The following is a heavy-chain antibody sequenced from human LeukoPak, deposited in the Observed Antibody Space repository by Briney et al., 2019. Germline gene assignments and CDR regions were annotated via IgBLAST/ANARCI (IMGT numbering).Heavy chain of an antibody. CDR2: INPNSGGT. V-gene: IGHV1-2*02. D-gene: IGHD3-22*01. CDR1: GYTFTGYF. Sequence: ASVKVSCKASGYTFTGYFMDWVRQAPGQGLEWMGWINPNSGGTNYAQKFQGRVTMTRDRSISTPYMDLSRLRSDDTAVYYCARGGALTYYYDSSGYYHGEPLDYWGQGTLVTVSS. J-gene: IGHJ4*02. CDR3: ARGGALTYYYDSSGYYHGEPLDY.